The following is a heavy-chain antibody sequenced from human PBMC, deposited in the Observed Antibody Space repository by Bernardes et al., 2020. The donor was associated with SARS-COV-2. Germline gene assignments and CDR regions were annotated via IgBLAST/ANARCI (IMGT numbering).Heavy chain of an antibody. CDR2: ISISNSFI. Sequence: GGSLRLSCAASGFTFSIYSMNWVRQAPGKGLEWVSSISISNSFIYYADSVKGRFTVSRDNAKNSLYLQMNSLRAEDTAVYYCAKDAGVATKLFDSWGQGTMVTVSS. D-gene: IGHD5-12*01. J-gene: IGHJ4*02. V-gene: IGHV3-21*01. CDR1: GFTFSIYS. CDR3: AKDAGVATKLFDS.